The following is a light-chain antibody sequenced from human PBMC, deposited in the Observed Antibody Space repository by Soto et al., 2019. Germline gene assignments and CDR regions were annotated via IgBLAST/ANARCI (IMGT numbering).Light chain of an antibody. CDR1: QSISIG. V-gene: IGKV1-5*01. J-gene: IGKJ1*01. Sequence: DIPMTQSPSTLSASVGDRVTITCRASQSISIGLAWYQQKPGKAPKLLIYDASSLESGVPSRFRGTGSGTEFTLTISSLQPDDFATYYCQQYNSYWTFGQGTKVEI. CDR3: QQYNSYWT. CDR2: DAS.